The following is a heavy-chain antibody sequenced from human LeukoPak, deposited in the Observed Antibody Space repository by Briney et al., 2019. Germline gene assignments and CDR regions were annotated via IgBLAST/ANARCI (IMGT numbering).Heavy chain of an antibody. J-gene: IGHJ5*02. D-gene: IGHD3-10*01. Sequence: PGRSLRLSCAASGFTFSSYGMHWVRQAPGKGLEWVAVIWYDGSNKYYADSVKGRFTISRDNSKNTLYLQMNSPRAEDTAVYYCARDRGPYVLLWFGELNWFDPWGQGTLVTVSS. CDR2: IWYDGSNK. CDR1: GFTFSSYG. CDR3: ARDRGPYVLLWFGELNWFDP. V-gene: IGHV3-33*01.